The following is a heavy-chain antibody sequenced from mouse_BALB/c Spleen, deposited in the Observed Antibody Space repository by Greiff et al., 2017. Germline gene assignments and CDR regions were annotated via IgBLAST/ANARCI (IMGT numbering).Heavy chain of an antibody. V-gene: IGHV1S22*01. J-gene: IGHJ3*01. CDR2: IYPGSGST. Sequence: LQHPGSELVRPGASVKLSCKASGYTFTSYWMHWVKQRPGQGLEWIGNIYPGSGSTNYDEKFKSKATLTVDTSSSTAYMQLSSLTSEDSAVYYCTRYYGSSYLSWFAYWGQGTLVTVSA. CDR1: GYTFTSYW. CDR3: TRYYGSSYLSWFAY. D-gene: IGHD1-1*01.